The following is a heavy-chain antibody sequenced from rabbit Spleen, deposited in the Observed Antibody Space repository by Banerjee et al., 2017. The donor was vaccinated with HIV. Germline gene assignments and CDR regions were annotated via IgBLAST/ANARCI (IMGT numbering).Heavy chain of an antibody. CDR1: GIDFSNYG. V-gene: IGHV1S47*01. J-gene: IGHJ6*01. D-gene: IGHD2-1*01. Sequence: LQESGGGLVTLGGSLTLTCKVSGIDFSNYGISWVRQAPGKGLEWIAFIAPNYDHIHYATWVNGRFTISLDNAPNTVTLQLNSLTAADTATYFCARDRDVTSDDDNFGMDLWGQGTLVTVS. CDR3: ARDRDVTSDDDNFGMDL. CDR2: IAPNYDHI.